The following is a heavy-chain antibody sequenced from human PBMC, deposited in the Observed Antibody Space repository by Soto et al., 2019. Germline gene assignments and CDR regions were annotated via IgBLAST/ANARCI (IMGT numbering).Heavy chain of an antibody. Sequence: QVPLVESGGGLVKPGGSLRLSCAASGFTFSDYYMSWIRQAPGKGLEWVSYISSSGSTIYYADSVKGRFTISRDNAKNSLYLQMNSLRAEDTAVYYCARAPAPDDFWSGLSTQGYFDYWGQGTLVTVSS. CDR3: ARAPAPDDFWSGLSTQGYFDY. D-gene: IGHD3-3*01. J-gene: IGHJ4*02. CDR1: GFTFSDYY. CDR2: ISSSGSTI. V-gene: IGHV3-11*01.